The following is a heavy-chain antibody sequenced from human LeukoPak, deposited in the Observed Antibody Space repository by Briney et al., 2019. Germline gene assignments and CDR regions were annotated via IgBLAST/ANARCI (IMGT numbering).Heavy chain of an antibody. CDR3: ARATIFGVAHGMDV. Sequence: QPGGSLRLSCSASGFTFNNYWMHWVRQSPGKGLVWVSRINSDGSSTSYADSVKGRFTISRDNAKNTPYLQMNSLRAEDTALYYCARATIFGVAHGMDVWGQGTTVTVSS. CDR1: GFTFNNYW. J-gene: IGHJ6*02. D-gene: IGHD3-3*01. V-gene: IGHV3-74*01. CDR2: INSDGSST.